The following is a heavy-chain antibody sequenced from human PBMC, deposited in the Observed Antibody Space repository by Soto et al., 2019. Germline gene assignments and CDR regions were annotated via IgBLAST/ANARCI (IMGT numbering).Heavy chain of an antibody. CDR3: ARLYGSGSPVDY. CDR2: IYYSGRT. CDR1: GGSINNSGYY. J-gene: IGHJ4*02. D-gene: IGHD3-10*01. V-gene: IGHV4-31*03. Sequence: QVQLQESGPGLVKPSQTLSLTCTVSGGSINNSGYYWSWIRQHPGKGLEWIGYIYYSGRTYYNPSLKSRVTISADTSKNQFSLKLSSVTAADTAVYYCARLYGSGSPVDYWGQGTLVTVSS.